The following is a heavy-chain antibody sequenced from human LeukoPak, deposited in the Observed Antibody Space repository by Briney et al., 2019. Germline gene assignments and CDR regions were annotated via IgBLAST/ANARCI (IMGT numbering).Heavy chain of an antibody. CDR2: MNPNSGNT. D-gene: IGHD1-14*01. Sequence: ASVKVSCKASGYTFTSYDINWVRQATGQGLEWMGWMNPNSGNTGYAQKFQGRVTMTRDTSISTAYMELSRLRSDDTAVYYCARRSGAFDIWGQGTMVTVSS. CDR3: ARRSGAFDI. V-gene: IGHV1-8*01. J-gene: IGHJ3*02. CDR1: GYTFTSYD.